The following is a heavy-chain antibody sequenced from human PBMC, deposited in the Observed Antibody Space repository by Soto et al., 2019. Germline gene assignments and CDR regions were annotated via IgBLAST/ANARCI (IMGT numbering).Heavy chain of an antibody. V-gene: IGHV4-39*01. CDR3: ARGKNDFWSGYTLPYYYYYMDV. Sequence: SETLSLTCTVSGGSISSSSSYWGWIRQPPGKGLEWVGSIYYLGNTYYNPSLGSRVTISVDTSKNQFSLKLRSVTAADTAVYYCARGKNDFWSGYTLPYYYYYMDVWGKGTTVTFSS. J-gene: IGHJ6*03. CDR1: GGSISSSSSY. D-gene: IGHD3-3*01. CDR2: IYYLGNT.